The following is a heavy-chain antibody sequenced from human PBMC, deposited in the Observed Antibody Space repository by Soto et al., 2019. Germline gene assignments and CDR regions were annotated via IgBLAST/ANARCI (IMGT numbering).Heavy chain of an antibody. V-gene: IGHV2-5*01. D-gene: IGHD3-3*01. CDR2: IYWNDDK. CDR3: AHKDYDFWSGYGWFDP. J-gene: IGHJ5*02. CDR1: GFSLSTSGVG. Sequence: PTLVNPTQTLTLTCTFSGFSLSTSGVGVGWIRQPPGKALEWLALIYWNDDKRYSPSLKSRLTITKDTSKNQVVLTMTNMDPVETATFYCAHKDYDFWSGYGWFDPWGQGTLVTVSS.